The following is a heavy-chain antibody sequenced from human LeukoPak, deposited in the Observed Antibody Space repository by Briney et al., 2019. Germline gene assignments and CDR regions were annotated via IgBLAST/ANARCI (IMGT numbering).Heavy chain of an antibody. D-gene: IGHD6-13*01. J-gene: IGHJ4*02. V-gene: IGHV3-30*02. Sequence: GGSLRLSCAASGFTFSSYGMHWVRQAPGKGLEWVALIRYDGSNKYYADSVKGRFTISRDNSKDTLYLQMNSLRAEDTAVYYCAKDLSRRSSGTEGFDYWGQGTLVTVSS. CDR2: IRYDGSNK. CDR3: AKDLSRRSSGTEGFDY. CDR1: GFTFSSYG.